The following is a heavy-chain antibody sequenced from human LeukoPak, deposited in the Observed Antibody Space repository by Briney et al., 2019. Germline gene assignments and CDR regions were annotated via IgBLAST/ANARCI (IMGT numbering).Heavy chain of an antibody. CDR2: INHSGST. CDR3: ASHMITFGGVIVYHY. Sequence: SETLSLTCAVYGGXFSGYYWSWIRQPPGKGLEWIGEINHSGSTNYNPSLKSRVTISVDTSKNQFSLKLSSVTAADTAVYYCASHMITFGGVIVYHYWGQGTLVTVSS. CDR1: GGXFSGYY. V-gene: IGHV4-34*01. J-gene: IGHJ4*02. D-gene: IGHD3-16*02.